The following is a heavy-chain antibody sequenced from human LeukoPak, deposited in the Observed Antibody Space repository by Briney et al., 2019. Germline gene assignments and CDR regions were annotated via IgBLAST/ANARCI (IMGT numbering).Heavy chain of an antibody. J-gene: IGHJ6*03. D-gene: IGHD3-16*01. CDR3: VGGPDYYYYYMDV. CDR2: ISGSAGSA. CDR1: GFTFSNIA. V-gene: IGHV3-23*01. Sequence: GGSLRLSCAASGFTFSNIAMTWVRQAPGKGLEWVSSISGSAGSAYYADSVKGRFSISRDNSKNTLYLQMNSLRAEDTAVYYCVGGPDYYYYYMDVWGKGTTVTISS.